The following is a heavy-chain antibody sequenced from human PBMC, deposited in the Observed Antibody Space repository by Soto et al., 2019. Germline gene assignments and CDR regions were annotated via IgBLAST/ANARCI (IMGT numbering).Heavy chain of an antibody. J-gene: IGHJ4*02. V-gene: IGHV5-51*01. D-gene: IGHD2-15*01. Sequence: GESLKISCNGSGYSFSSYWIGWVRQMPGQGPEWMGIIYPGDSDTRYSPSFQGQVTISADKSISTAYLQWSSLKASDTAMYYCARYCSGGRCYRPSYQFDYWGQGTLVTVSS. CDR2: IYPGDSDT. CDR1: GYSFSSYW. CDR3: ARYCSGGRCYRPSYQFDY.